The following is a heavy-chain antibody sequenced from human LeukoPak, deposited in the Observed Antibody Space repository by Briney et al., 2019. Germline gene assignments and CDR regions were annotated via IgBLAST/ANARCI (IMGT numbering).Heavy chain of an antibody. CDR1: GFTLSSFA. V-gene: IGHV3-23*01. D-gene: IGHD6-6*01. J-gene: IGHJ4*02. CDR2: ISDSGGDT. Sequence: PGGSLRLSCAASGFTLSSFAMSWVRQAPGKGLEWVSAISDSGGDTYYADSVRGRFTVSKDNSKNTLYLQMDSLRAEDTAVYYCAKRVPYGSSSVYFDYWGQGPLVTVSS. CDR3: AKRVPYGSSSVYFDY.